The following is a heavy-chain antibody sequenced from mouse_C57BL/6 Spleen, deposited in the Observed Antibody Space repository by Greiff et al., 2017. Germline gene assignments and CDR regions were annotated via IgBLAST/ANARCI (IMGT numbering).Heavy chain of an antibody. J-gene: IGHJ4*01. CDR3: AYGKRDMDY. CDR2: INPYNGGT. V-gene: IGHV1-19*01. D-gene: IGHD2-1*01. CDR1: GYTFTDYY. Sequence: EVKLEESGPVLVKPGASVKMSCKASGYTFTDYYMNWVKQSHGKSLEWIGVINPYNGGTSYNQKFKGKATLTVDKSSSTAYMELNSLTSEDSAVYYCAYGKRDMDYWGQGTSVTVSS.